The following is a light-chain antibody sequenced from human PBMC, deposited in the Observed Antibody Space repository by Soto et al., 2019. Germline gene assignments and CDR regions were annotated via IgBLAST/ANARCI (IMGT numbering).Light chain of an antibody. Sequence: QSVLTQPRSVSGSHGQSVTISCTGTSSDVGGYNYVSWYQQHPGKAPKLMIYDVTERPSGVPDRFSGSKSGNTASLTISGLQAEDEADYYCCSYAGSYTYVFGSG. V-gene: IGLV2-11*01. CDR1: SSDVGGYNY. J-gene: IGLJ1*01. CDR2: DVT. CDR3: CSYAGSYTYV.